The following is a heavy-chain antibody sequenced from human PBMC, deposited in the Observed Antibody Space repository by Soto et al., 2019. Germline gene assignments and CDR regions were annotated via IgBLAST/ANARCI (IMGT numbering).Heavy chain of an antibody. CDR1: GFTFSNAW. D-gene: IGHD3-16*02. Sequence: GGSLRLSCAASGFTFSNAWMNWVRQAPGKGLEWVGRIKSKTDGGTTDYAAPVQGRLTISRDASKTTRYLQMNSLKTEDTAVYYCTTRPRGGGYRTRPYYYDYYGMDVWGQGTTVTVSS. CDR2: IKSKTDGGTT. V-gene: IGHV3-15*07. J-gene: IGHJ6*02. CDR3: TTRPRGGGYRTRPYYYDYYGMDV.